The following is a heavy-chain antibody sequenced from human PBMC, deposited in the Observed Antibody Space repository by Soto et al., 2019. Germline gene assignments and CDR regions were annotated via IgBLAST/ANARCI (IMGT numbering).Heavy chain of an antibody. V-gene: IGHV5-51*01. Sequence: GESRKISCKGSGYSFTSYWIGWVRQMPGKGLEWMGIIYPGDSDTRYSPSFQGQVTISADKSISTAYLQWSSLKASDTAMYYCARRTVATIPYCSGGSCYYAYFDYWGQGTLVTVSS. D-gene: IGHD2-15*01. J-gene: IGHJ4*02. CDR3: ARRTVATIPYCSGGSCYYAYFDY. CDR2: IYPGDSDT. CDR1: GYSFTSYW.